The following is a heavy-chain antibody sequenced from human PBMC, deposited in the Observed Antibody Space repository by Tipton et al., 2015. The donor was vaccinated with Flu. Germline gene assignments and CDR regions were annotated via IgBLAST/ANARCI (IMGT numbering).Heavy chain of an antibody. Sequence: SLRLSCAASGFPFSSYGMHWVRQAPGKGLEWVATISSDGTNKYYADSVKGRFTISRDNSKNTLYLQMNSLRAEDTAVYYCGNGYSSSRSEGMDVWGQGTTVTVSS. CDR1: GFPFSSYG. V-gene: IGHV3-30*18. D-gene: IGHD6-13*01. CDR3: GNGYSSSRSEGMDV. J-gene: IGHJ6*02. CDR2: ISSDGTNK.